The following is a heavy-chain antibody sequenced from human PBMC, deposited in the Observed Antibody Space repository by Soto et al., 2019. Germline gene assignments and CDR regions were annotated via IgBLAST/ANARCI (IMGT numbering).Heavy chain of an antibody. J-gene: IGHJ6*02. CDR3: AREYYYTMDV. Sequence: QVQLVESGGGLVRPEGPLRLSFEALGLTFRASYRTWFRQAPGKGLEGLPPIDSSTKYTNYPDSVKGRFTISRDNAKNSLYLQMNSLRADDTAVYYCAREYYYTMDVWGQGTMVTVSS. CDR1: GLTFRASY. CDR2: IDSSTKYT. V-gene: IGHV3-11*05.